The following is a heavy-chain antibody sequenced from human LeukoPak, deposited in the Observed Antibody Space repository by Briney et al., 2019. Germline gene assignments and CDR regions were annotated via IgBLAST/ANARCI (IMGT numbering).Heavy chain of an antibody. Sequence: QAGGSLRLSCAASGFTFSSYSMNWVRQAPGKGLEWVSYISSSSSTIYYADSVKGRFTISRDNAKNSLYLQMNSLRAEDTAVYYCARDLDSGSYYHKFDYWGQGTLVTVSS. V-gene: IGHV3-48*01. D-gene: IGHD1-26*01. J-gene: IGHJ4*02. CDR1: GFTFSSYS. CDR2: ISSSSSTI. CDR3: ARDLDSGSYYHKFDY.